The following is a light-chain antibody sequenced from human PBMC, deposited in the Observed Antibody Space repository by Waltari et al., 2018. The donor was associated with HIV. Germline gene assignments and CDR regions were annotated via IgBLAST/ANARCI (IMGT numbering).Light chain of an antibody. CDR1: SGDVGGYNF. V-gene: IGLV2-14*03. CDR3: SSYTSSSTLVV. J-gene: IGLJ2*01. Sequence: QSALTQPASVSGSLGQSITIPCTGTSGDVGGYNFVSWYQQHPGKAPKLIIYNVTSRPSGVSNRFSGSKSGNTASLTISGLQAEDEADYYCSSYTSSSTLVVFGGGTKLTVL. CDR2: NVT.